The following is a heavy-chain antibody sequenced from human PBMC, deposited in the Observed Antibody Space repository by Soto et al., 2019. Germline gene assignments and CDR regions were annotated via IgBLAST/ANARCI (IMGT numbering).Heavy chain of an antibody. V-gene: IGHV3-23*01. CDR2: ISGSGGST. D-gene: IGHD5-12*01. J-gene: IGHJ4*02. CDR1: GFTFTSYA. CDR3: ARHSGYGVLGDY. Sequence: EVQLLESGGGLVQPGGSLRLSCAASGFTFTSYAMSWVRQAPGRGLEWVSAISGSGGSTYNADSVKGRFTISRDNSKNTLYLQMNSLRAEDTAVYYGARHSGYGVLGDYWGQGTLVTVSS.